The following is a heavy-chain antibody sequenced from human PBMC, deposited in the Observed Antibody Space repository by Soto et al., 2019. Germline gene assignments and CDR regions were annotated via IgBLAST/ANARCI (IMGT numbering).Heavy chain of an antibody. V-gene: IGHV3-23*01. Sequence: GGALRLSCAASGFTFSSYAMSWVRQAPGKGLEWVSAISGSGGSTYYADSVKGRFTISRDNSKNTLYLQMNSLRAEDTVVYYCAKDVNYDSSGLVDYWGQGTLVTVSS. J-gene: IGHJ4*02. D-gene: IGHD3-22*01. CDR2: ISGSGGST. CDR1: GFTFSSYA. CDR3: AKDVNYDSSGLVDY.